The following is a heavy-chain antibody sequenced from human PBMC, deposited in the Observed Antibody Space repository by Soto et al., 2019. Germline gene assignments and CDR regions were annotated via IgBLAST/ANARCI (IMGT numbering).Heavy chain of an antibody. CDR2: IIPICGTA. Sequence: QVQLVQSGAEVKKPGSSGKVSCKASGGTFSSYAISWVRQAPGQGLEWMGGIIPICGTANYAQKFQGRVTITADKSTSAADMELSSLSSEDTAVYYCARGGGGRSSRWVPPGGWGQGTLVNVSS. CDR1: GGTFSSYA. CDR3: ARGGGGRSSRWVPPGG. J-gene: IGHJ4*02. D-gene: IGHD6-13*01. V-gene: IGHV1-69*06.